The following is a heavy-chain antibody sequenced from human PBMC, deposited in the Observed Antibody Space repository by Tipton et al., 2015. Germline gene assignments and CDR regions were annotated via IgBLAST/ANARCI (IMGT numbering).Heavy chain of an antibody. D-gene: IGHD3-10*01. Sequence: TLSLTCTVSGGSISSGGYYWSWIRQRPGKGLEWIGYTYYSGDTYYNPSLKSRLSISVDTSQNHLYLNLSSVTVADTAVYYCARVTGSGSYYAYWGQGALVTVTS. CDR3: ARVTGSGSYYAY. CDR2: TYYSGDT. V-gene: IGHV4-31*03. CDR1: GGSISSGGYY. J-gene: IGHJ4*02.